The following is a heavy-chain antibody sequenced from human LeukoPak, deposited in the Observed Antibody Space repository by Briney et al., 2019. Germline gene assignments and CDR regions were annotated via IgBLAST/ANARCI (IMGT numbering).Heavy chain of an antibody. CDR2: INPNSGGT. D-gene: IGHD6-13*01. V-gene: IGHV1-2*02. Sequence: ASVKVSCKASGYTFTGYYMHWVRQAPGQGLEWMGWINPNSGGTNYAQKFQGRVTMTRDTSISTAYMELSRLRSDDTAVYYCARDGATGYSSYWYGDWGQGTLVTVSS. J-gene: IGHJ5*02. CDR1: GYTFTGYY. CDR3: ARDGATGYSSYWYGD.